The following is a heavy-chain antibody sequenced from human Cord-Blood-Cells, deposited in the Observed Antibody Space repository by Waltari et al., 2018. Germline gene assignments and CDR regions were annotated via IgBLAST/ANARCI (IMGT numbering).Heavy chain of an antibody. CDR1: GGTFRSYA. V-gene: IGHV1-69*01. D-gene: IGHD6-6*01. Sequence: QVQLVQSGAEVKKPGSSVKVSCKASGGTFRSYAISWVRRAPGQGLEWMGVIIPIFGTANYAQKFQGRVTITADESTSTAYMELSSLRSEDTAVYYCARGFLPYSSSSGFDYWGQGTLVTVSS. CDR3: ARGFLPYSSSSGFDY. CDR2: IIPIFGTA. J-gene: IGHJ4*02.